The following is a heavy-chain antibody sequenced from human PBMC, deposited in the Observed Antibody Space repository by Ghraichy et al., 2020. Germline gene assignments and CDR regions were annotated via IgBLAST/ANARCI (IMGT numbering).Heavy chain of an antibody. CDR3: ARASIVVVPADMGREGNYFDS. D-gene: IGHD2-2*01. CDR2: VYYSGST. V-gene: IGHV4-39*01. CDR1: GGSISSSSSY. J-gene: IGHJ4*02. Sequence: SETLSLTCTVSGGSISSSSSYWGWVRQPPGKGLEWIGSVYYSGSTYYKPSLKGRVTVFVDTSKNQFSLNLSSVTATDTAVYYCARASIVVVPADMGREGNYFDSWGQGTLVTVSS.